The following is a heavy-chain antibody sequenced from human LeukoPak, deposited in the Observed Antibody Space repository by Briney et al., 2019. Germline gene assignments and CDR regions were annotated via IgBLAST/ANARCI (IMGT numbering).Heavy chain of an antibody. CDR2: ISGSGGST. CDR1: GFTFSSYA. D-gene: IGHD1-26*01. V-gene: IGHV3-23*01. Sequence: GGSLRLSCAASGFTFSSYAMSWVRQAPGEGLEWVSAISGSGGSTYYADSVKGRFTISRDNSKNTPYLQMNSLRAEDTAVYYCAKDPNSGSYYFYFGYWGQGTLVTVSS. CDR3: AKDPNSGSYYFYFGY. J-gene: IGHJ4*02.